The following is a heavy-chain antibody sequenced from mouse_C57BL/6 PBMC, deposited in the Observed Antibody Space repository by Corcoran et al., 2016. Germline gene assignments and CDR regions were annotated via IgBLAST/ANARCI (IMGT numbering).Heavy chain of an antibody. CDR3: ARRRNYVYAMDY. V-gene: IGHV1-19*01. D-gene: IGHD2-1*01. J-gene: IGHJ4*01. CDR1: GYTFTDYY. Sequence: EVQLQQSGPVLVKAGASVKMSCKASGYTFTDYYMNWVKQSHGKGLEWIGVINPYNGGTSYNQKFKGKATLTVDKSSSTSYMELNSLTSEDSAFYYCARRRNYVYAMDYWGQGTSVTVSS. CDR2: INPYNGGT.